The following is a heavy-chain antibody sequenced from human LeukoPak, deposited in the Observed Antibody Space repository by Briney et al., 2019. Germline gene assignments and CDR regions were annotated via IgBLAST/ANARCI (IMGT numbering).Heavy chain of an antibody. CDR1: GYTFTAYY. Sequence: ASLKVCFKASGYTFTAYYMHWVRQAPGQGLEWMGWIYPNSGGTNYAQKFQGRVTMTRDTSISTAYMELSSLRSDDTAVYYCARAIGEFYGSASYYSSGQRALLTVSS. CDR3: ARAIGEFYGSASYYS. CDR2: IYPNSGGT. J-gene: IGHJ4*02. D-gene: IGHD3-10*01. V-gene: IGHV1-2*02.